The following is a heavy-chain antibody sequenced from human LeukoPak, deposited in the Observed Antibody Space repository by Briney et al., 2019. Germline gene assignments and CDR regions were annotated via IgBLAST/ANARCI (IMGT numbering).Heavy chain of an antibody. Sequence: GGSLRLSCAASGFTFNNYGMHWVRQAPGKGLEWVAVISYDGRNKHYPDSVKGRFTISRDISTDTLWLQMDSLRTEDTAVYYCAKGPLRVPAAALDYWGQGTLVTVSS. J-gene: IGHJ4*02. V-gene: IGHV3-30*18. CDR1: GFTFNNYG. D-gene: IGHD2-2*01. CDR2: ISYDGRNK. CDR3: AKGPLRVPAAALDY.